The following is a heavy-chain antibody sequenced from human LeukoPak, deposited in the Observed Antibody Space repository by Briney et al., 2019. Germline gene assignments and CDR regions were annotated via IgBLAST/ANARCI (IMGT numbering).Heavy chain of an antibody. J-gene: IGHJ4*02. V-gene: IGHV3-48*02. CDR1: GFTFNDYS. Sequence: GGSLRLSCAAAGFTFNDYSMNWVRQAPGKGLEWVAYISTTGSTIYYADSVKGRFTISRDNAKNLLHLQLNTLRDDDTAVYYCARDGSQRYSGYFDYWGQGILVTVS. CDR3: ARDGSQRYSGYFDY. D-gene: IGHD5-12*01. CDR2: ISTTGSTI.